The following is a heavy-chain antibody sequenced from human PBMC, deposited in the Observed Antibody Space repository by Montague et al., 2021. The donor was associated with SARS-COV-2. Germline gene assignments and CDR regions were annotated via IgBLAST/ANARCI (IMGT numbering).Heavy chain of an antibody. CDR1: GGSLSNNY. J-gene: IGHJ4*02. D-gene: IGHD3-9*01. CDR2: VNQCCGTT. CDR3: ARVPLYFEGFDS. V-gene: IGHV4-34*01. Sequence: SETLSLTCAVFGGSLSNNYWTWVCLPPGKGLELICDVNQCCGTTHYNPSLKGRVMISVDRSSNQTSLKLESVTAADTAVYYCARVPLYFEGFDSWGQGILVAVSS.